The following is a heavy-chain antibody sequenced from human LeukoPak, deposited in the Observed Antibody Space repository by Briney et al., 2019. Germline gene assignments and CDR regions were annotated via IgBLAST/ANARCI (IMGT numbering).Heavy chain of an antibody. CDR1: GFTSSSYW. CDR3: ARDDCSSISCYHNWFDP. CDR2: IKQDGSEK. Sequence: PGGSLRLSCAASGFTSSSYWMSWVRQARGKGLEWVANIKQDGSEKYYVDSVKGRFTIYRDNAKNSLYLQMNSLRAEDTAVYYCARDDCSSISCYHNWFDPWGQGTLVTVSS. D-gene: IGHD2-2*01. V-gene: IGHV3-7*01. J-gene: IGHJ5*02.